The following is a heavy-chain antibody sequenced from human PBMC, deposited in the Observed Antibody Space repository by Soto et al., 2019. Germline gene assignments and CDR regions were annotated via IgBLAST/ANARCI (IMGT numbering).Heavy chain of an antibody. CDR2: ISNSGGST. D-gene: IGHD2-15*01. Sequence: GGSLRLSCAASGFTFSSYAMSWVRQAPGKGLEWVSAISNSGGSTYYADSVKGRFTISRDNSKNTLYLQMNSLRAEDTAVYYCAKGTCSGGTCYKLDYWGQGTLVTVSS. V-gene: IGHV3-23*01. J-gene: IGHJ4*02. CDR3: AKGTCSGGTCYKLDY. CDR1: GFTFSSYA.